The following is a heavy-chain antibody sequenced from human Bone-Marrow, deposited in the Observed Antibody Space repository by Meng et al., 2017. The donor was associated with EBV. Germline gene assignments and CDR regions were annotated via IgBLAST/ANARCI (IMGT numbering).Heavy chain of an antibody. CDR3: ARDHRENDFWSGYWRRGRWGLLDY. J-gene: IGHJ4*02. D-gene: IGHD3-3*01. Sequence: QVQLQESGPGLVXPXXXXXLTXAXXXGSTRXGGSYWSWIRQPPGKGLEWIGYIYYSGSTYYNPSLKSRVTISVDTSKNQFSLKLSSVTAADTAVYYCARDHRENDFWSGYWRRGRWGLLDYWGQGTLVTVSS. CDR2: IYYSGST. V-gene: IGHV4-31*11. CDR1: XGSTRXGGSY.